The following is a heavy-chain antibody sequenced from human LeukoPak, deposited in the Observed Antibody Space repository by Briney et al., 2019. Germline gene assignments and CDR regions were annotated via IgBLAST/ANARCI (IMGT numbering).Heavy chain of an antibody. J-gene: IGHJ4*02. V-gene: IGHV3-11*01. Sequence: PGGSLRPSCAASGFTFSDYYMSWIRQAPGKGLKWVSDPGSTGRTIYYADSVKGRLTISRDNAKASLYLQMNSLRAEDTAVYYCARDQGEGYDKWGQGTLVIVSS. CDR2: PGSTGRTI. CDR1: GFTFSDYY. CDR3: ARDQGEGYDK. D-gene: IGHD1-1*01.